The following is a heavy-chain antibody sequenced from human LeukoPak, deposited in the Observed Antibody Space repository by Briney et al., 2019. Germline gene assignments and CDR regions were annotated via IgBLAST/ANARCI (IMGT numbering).Heavy chain of an antibody. CDR1: GFTVSSSF. D-gene: IGHD2-2*01. J-gene: IGHJ4*02. Sequence: GGSLRLSCAASGFTVSSSFIYWVRRAPGKGLEWVSFIHRDDKTYYADSVKGRFTMSRDSSENALYLQMNSLGADDTAVYYCAREVISTPSYFDYWGQGILVTVSS. CDR2: IHRDDKT. CDR3: AREVISTPSYFDY. V-gene: IGHV3-53*01.